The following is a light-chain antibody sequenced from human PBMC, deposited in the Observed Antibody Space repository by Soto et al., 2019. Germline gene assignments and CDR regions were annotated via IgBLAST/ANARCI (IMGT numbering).Light chain of an antibody. V-gene: IGLV2-8*01. CDR2: EVT. CDR3: SSYTGGNPSYA. CDR1: SSDVGGYDY. J-gene: IGLJ1*01. Sequence: QSVLAQPPSASGSPGQSVIISCTGTSSDVGGYDYVSWYQQHPGKAPKLMIYEVTIRPSGVSDRFSGSKSGNTASLTVSGLQAEDEADYYCSSYTGGNPSYAFGTGTKVTVL.